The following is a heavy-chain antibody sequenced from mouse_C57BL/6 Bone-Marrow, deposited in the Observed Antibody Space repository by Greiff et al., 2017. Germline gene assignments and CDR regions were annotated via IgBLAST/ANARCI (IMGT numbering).Heavy chain of an antibody. CDR2: FYPGSGSI. J-gene: IGHJ4*01. CDR3: ARHEGGRGGSSYNAMDY. Sequence: QVQLQQSGAELVKPGASVKLSCKASGYTFTEYTIHWVKQRSGQGLEWIGWFYPGSGSIKYNEKFKDKATLTADKSSSTVYMELSRLTSEDSAVYFCARHEGGRGGSSYNAMDYWGQGTSVTVSS. V-gene: IGHV1-62-2*01. CDR1: GYTFTEYT. D-gene: IGHD1-1*01.